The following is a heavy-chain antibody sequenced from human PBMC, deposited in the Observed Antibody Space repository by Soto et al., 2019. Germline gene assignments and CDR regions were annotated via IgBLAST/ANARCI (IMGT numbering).Heavy chain of an antibody. D-gene: IGHD5-18*01. CDR2: IYSGGSS. J-gene: IGHJ4*02. CDR3: AYSESGYSYGLRI. CDR1: GFTVSSNY. V-gene: IGHV3-53*01. Sequence: EVQLVESGGGLIQPGESLRLSCAASGFTVSSNYMSWVRQAPGKGLEWVSVIYSGGSSYYADSVKGRFTISRDNSKNTLYLLMNSLRAEDTAVYYCAYSESGYSYGLRIWGQGTLVTVSS.